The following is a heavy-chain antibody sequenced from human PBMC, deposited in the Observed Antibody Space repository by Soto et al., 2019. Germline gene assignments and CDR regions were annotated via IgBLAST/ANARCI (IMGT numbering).Heavy chain of an antibody. V-gene: IGHV5-51*01. Sequence: GQSRTLSRKTSGYSFNAYWIGWVRQMPGRGLDWVGITNPDASETRLSRSFQGQVTIAADKSIGTAYLQWSSLEASDTAMYYCARSVYSCHGMDVWGQGTPVTVSS. D-gene: IGHD2-8*01. J-gene: IGHJ6*02. CDR1: GYSFNAYW. CDR2: TNPDASET. CDR3: ARSVYSCHGMDV.